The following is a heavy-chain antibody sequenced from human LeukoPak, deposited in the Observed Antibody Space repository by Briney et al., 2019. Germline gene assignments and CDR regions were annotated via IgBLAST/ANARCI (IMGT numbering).Heavy chain of an antibody. V-gene: IGHV3-23*01. CDR3: AKDRPHYYGSNGHYYRRDGDY. D-gene: IGHD3-22*01. J-gene: IGHJ4*02. CDR2: ITSSGDGT. CDR1: GFTFSIYA. Sequence: GGSLRLSCAASGFTFSIYAMSWVRQAPGKGLQWVSSITSSGDGTYYADSVKGRFTISRDNSENMLYLQMNSLRVEDTAVYFCAKDRPHYYGSNGHYYRRDGDYWGQGTLVTVSS.